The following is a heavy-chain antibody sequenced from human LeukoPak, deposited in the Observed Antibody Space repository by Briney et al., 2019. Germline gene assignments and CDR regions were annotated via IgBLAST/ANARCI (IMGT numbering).Heavy chain of an antibody. CDR3: GVGYCSGGSCYSGSYYFDY. Sequence: GGSLRLSCAASGFTFSSYSMNWVRQAPGKGLEWVSSISSSSSYIYYADSVKGRFTISRDNAKNSLYLQMNSLRAEDTAVYYCGVGYCSGGSCYSGSYYFDYWGQGTLVTVSS. CDR1: GFTFSSYS. J-gene: IGHJ4*02. V-gene: IGHV3-21*01. CDR2: ISSSSSYI. D-gene: IGHD2-15*01.